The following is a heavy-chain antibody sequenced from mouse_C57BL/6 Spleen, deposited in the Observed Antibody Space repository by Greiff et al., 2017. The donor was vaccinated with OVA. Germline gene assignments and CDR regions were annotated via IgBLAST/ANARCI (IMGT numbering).Heavy chain of an antibody. Sequence: VKLVESGAELAKPGASVKLSCKASGYTFTSYWMHWVKQRPGQGLEWIGYINPSSGYTKYNQKFKDKATLTADKSSSTAYMQLSSLTYEDSAVYYCARPHYDYDRYFDVWGTGTTVTVSS. CDR1: GYTFTSYW. CDR2: INPSSGYT. J-gene: IGHJ1*03. D-gene: IGHD2-4*01. V-gene: IGHV1-7*01. CDR3: ARPHYDYDRYFDV.